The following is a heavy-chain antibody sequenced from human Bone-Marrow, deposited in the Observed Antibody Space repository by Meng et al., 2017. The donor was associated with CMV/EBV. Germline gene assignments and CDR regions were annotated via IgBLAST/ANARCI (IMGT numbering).Heavy chain of an antibody. CDR2: ISGSGGST. Sequence: LSLTCAASGFTFSSYAMSWVRQAPGKGLEWVSAISGSGGSTYYADSVKGRFTISRDNSKNTLYLQMNSLRAEDTAVYYCARGIENSTWSELYYFDNWGQGTLVPSPQ. D-gene: IGHD3-3*01. CDR1: GFTFSSYA. CDR3: ARGIENSTWSELYYFDN. J-gene: IGHJ4*02. V-gene: IGHV3-23*01.